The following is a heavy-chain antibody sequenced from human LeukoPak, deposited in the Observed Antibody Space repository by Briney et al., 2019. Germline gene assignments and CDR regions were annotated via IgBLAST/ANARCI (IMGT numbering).Heavy chain of an antibody. CDR3: VRGFDYAFYD. D-gene: IGHD4-17*01. J-gene: IGHJ4*02. Sequence: SETLSLTCAVSGVSISSGGFSWSWIRQTPGKGLEWLGFLYYSGSTHYNPSLKTRITMSADTSKNQFFLNLSSVTAADTACYYCVRGFDYAFYDWGQGIQVAVSS. CDR2: LYYSGST. V-gene: IGHV4-30-4*07. CDR1: GVSISSGGFS.